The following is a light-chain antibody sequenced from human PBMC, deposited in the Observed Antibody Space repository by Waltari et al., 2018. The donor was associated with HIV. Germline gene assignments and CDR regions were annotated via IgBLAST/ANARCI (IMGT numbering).Light chain of an antibody. J-gene: IGLJ3*02. CDR3: QTWGAGILV. CDR2: LNSDGSH. CDR1: GGPSNYA. V-gene: IGLV4-69*01. Sequence: QLVLTQSPSASASLGASVKLTCTLSGGPSNYAIAWHQQQPEKGPRYLMKLNSDGSHSKGNGIPDRFSDSSSGPERYLTISSLRSEDEGDYYCQTWGAGILVFGGGTKLTVL.